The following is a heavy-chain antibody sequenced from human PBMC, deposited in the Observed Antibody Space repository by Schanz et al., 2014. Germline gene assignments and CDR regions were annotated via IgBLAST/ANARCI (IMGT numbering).Heavy chain of an antibody. CDR3: AKDVSASRYGMDV. CDR1: GFTFSKYG. D-gene: IGHD2-2*01. J-gene: IGHJ6*02. V-gene: IGHV3-33*06. Sequence: QLQLVESGGGVVQPGRSLRLSCAASGFTFSKYGMHWVRQAPGKGLEWVAFTWYDGTDQAYAGSVKDRFTVSRDNSKITVYLQMNSLRAEDTAVYYCAKDVSASRYGMDVWGLGTTVIVSS. CDR2: TWYDGTDQ.